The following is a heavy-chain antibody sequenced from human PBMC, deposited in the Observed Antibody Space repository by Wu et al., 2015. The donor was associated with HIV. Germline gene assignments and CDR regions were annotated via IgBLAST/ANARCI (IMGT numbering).Heavy chain of an antibody. CDR1: GYTFTSYG. V-gene: IGHV1-18*01. Sequence: QVQLVQSGAEVKKPGASVKVSCKASGYTFTSYGISWVRQAPGQGLEWMGWISAYNGNTNYAQKLQGRVTMTTDTSTSTAYMELRSLRSDDTAVYYCARDADVYYGSGNNFYNGMDVWGQGTTVTVSS. CDR3: ARDADVYYGSGNNFYNGMDV. J-gene: IGHJ6*02. D-gene: IGHD3-10*01. CDR2: ISAYNGNT.